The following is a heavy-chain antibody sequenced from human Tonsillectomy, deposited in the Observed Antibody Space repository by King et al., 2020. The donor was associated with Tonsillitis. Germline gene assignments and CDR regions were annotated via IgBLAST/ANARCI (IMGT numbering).Heavy chain of an antibody. CDR1: GFTFSSYS. Sequence: VQLVESGGGLVQPGGSLRLSCAASGFTFSSYSMNWVRQAPGKGLEWVSYISSSSSTIYYADSVKGRFTISRDNAKNSLYLQMNSLRAEDTAVYYCAREGSGYDTSRGAFDTCGQGTMVTVSS. J-gene: IGHJ3*02. V-gene: IGHV3-48*01. D-gene: IGHD3-22*01. CDR3: AREGSGYDTSRGAFDT. CDR2: ISSSSSTI.